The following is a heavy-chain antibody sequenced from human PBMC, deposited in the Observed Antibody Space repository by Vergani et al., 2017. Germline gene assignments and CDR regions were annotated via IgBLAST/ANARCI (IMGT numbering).Heavy chain of an antibody. CDR3: ARSRFLVAARPTFFDY. D-gene: IGHD6-6*01. CDR1: GGSFSGYY. V-gene: IGHV4-34*01. CDR2: INHSGST. Sequence: QVQLQQWGAGLLKPSETLSLTCAVYGGSFSGYYWSWIRQPPGNGLEWIGEINHSGSTNYNPSLKSRVTISVDTSKNQFSLKLSAVTAADTAVYYCARSRFLVAARPTFFDYWGQGTLVTVSS. J-gene: IGHJ4*02.